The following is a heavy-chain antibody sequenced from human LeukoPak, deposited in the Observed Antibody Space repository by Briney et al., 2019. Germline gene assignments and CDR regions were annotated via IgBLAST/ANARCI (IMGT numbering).Heavy chain of an antibody. D-gene: IGHD6-19*01. CDR2: IYHSGST. Sequence: PSETLSLTCAVSGGSISSSNWWSWVRQPPGKGLEWIGEIYHSGSTNYNPSLKSRVTISVDKSKNQFSLKLSSVTAADTAVYYCARSGSIAVAGFDYWGQGTLVTVSS. CDR3: ARSGSIAVAGFDY. CDR1: GGSISSSNW. V-gene: IGHV4-4*02. J-gene: IGHJ4*02.